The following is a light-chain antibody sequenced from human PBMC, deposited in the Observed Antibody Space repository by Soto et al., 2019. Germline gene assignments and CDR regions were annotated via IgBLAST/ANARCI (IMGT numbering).Light chain of an antibody. V-gene: IGKV1-6*01. CDR2: AAA. CDR1: QGISND. J-gene: IGKJ4*01. CDR3: LQDYSYPLT. Sequence: AIQMTQSPPSLSASVGDRVPITCRASQGISNDLGWYQQKPGKAPKLLIYAAATLQIGVPPRFSGSGSGTDFTLTISSLQPEDSATYYCLQDYSYPLTFGGGTKVDIK.